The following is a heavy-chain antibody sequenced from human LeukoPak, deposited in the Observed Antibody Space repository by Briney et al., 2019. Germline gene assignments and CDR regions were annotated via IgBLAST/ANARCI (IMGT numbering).Heavy chain of an antibody. J-gene: IGHJ4*02. V-gene: IGHV3-30*03. CDR1: GFIFSSYG. Sequence: PGRSLRLSCAGSGFIFSSYGMHWVRQPPGKGLEWVAVISNDGSIRYCADSVKGRFTISRDNSKNTLYLQMNSLRAEDTAVYYCAREDSGYDFDYWGQGTLVTVSS. D-gene: IGHD5-12*01. CDR3: AREDSGYDFDY. CDR2: ISNDGSIR.